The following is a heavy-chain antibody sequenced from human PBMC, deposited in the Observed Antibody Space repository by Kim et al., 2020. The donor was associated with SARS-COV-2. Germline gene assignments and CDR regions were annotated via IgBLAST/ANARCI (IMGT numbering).Heavy chain of an antibody. CDR1: GFTFSSYG. V-gene: IGHV3-30*18. Sequence: GGSLRLSCAASGFTFSSYGMHWVRQAPGKGLEWVAVISYDGSNKYYADSVKGRFTISRDNSKNTLYLQMNSLRAEDTAVYYCAKDLFGGDYDYVWGSYRYILTFPDYWGQGTLVTVSS. CDR3: AKDLFGGDYDYVWGSYRYILTFPDY. CDR2: ISYDGSNK. J-gene: IGHJ4*02. D-gene: IGHD3-16*02.